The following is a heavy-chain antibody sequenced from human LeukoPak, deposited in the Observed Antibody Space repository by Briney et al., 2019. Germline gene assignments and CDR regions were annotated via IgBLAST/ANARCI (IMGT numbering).Heavy chain of an antibody. Sequence: SETLSLTCTVSGGSISSYYWSWIRQPAGKGLEWIGRIYTSGSTSYNPSLKSRVTMSVDTSKNQFSLKLSSVTAADTAVYYCAREHIEGPRMGSYVDYWGQGTLVTVSS. CDR3: AREHIEGPRMGSYVDY. CDR2: IYTSGST. V-gene: IGHV4-4*07. D-gene: IGHD3-10*01. CDR1: GGSISSYY. J-gene: IGHJ4*02.